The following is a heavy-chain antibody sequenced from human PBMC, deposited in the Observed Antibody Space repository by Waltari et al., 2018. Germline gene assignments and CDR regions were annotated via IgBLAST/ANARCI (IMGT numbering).Heavy chain of an antibody. Sequence: EVQLVESGGGLVKPGGSLRLSCAASGLTFSSYSMHWVRQAPGKGLEWVSSISSSSSYIYYADSVKGRCTISRDNAKNSLYLQMNSLRAEDTAVYYCARDGDDPWLVLYWGQGTLVTVSS. CDR2: ISSSSSYI. CDR3: ARDGDDPWLVLY. CDR1: GLTFSSYS. D-gene: IGHD6-19*01. V-gene: IGHV3-21*01. J-gene: IGHJ4*02.